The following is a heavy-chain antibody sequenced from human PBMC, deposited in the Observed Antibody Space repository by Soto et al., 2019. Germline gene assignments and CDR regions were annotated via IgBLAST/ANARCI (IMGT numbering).Heavy chain of an antibody. CDR2: IYRNDDK. CDR3: GWGSFPNWFDP. D-gene: IGHD3-16*01. Sequence: QITLKESGPALVKPTQTLTLTCTFSGFSFSTSGVGVGWIRQPPGRTLEWLALIYRNDDKLYSPSLKSRLTIPKDTSKNQVVLTITNIDPVDTANYYCGWGSFPNWFDPWGQGTLVTVSS. J-gene: IGHJ5*02. CDR1: GFSFSTSGVG. V-gene: IGHV2-5*01.